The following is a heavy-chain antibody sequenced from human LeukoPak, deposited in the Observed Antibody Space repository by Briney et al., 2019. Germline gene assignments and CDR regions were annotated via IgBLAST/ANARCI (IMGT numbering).Heavy chain of an antibody. CDR3: AKSTWSSSFRWFDP. CDR1: GFTFSSYA. Sequence: GGSLRLSCAASGFTFSSYAMSWVRQAPGKGLEWVSAISGGGGSTYYADSVKGRFTISRDNSKNTLYLQMNSLRAEDTAVYYCAKSTWSSSFRWFDPWGQGTLVTVSS. CDR2: ISGGGGST. J-gene: IGHJ5*02. V-gene: IGHV3-23*01. D-gene: IGHD6-13*01.